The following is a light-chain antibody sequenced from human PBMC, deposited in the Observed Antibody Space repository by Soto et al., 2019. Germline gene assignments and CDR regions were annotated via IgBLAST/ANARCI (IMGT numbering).Light chain of an antibody. Sequence: QSVLTQPPSASGTPGQRVTISCSGSSSNIGSNTVNWYQQFPGTAPKLLMYSNNQRPSGVPDRFSGSKSGTPASLAISGLQSEDEADYYCAAWDDSLNGHVVFGGGTKLTVL. V-gene: IGLV1-44*01. CDR1: SSNIGSNT. CDR3: AAWDDSLNGHVV. J-gene: IGLJ2*01. CDR2: SNN.